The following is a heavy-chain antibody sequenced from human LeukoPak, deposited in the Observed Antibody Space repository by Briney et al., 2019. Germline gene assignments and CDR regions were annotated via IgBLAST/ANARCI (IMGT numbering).Heavy chain of an antibody. V-gene: IGHV3-74*01. CDR3: ARDAGQATPFDY. D-gene: IGHD2-15*01. J-gene: IGHJ4*02. CDR1: GFTVSSYW. CDR2: IRRDGTT. Sequence: GGSLTLSCAASGFTVSSYWIRWVRQAPGKGLVWVSLIRRDGTTSFAASVQGRFTISRDNARNTLYLQMNSLAAEDTAVYYCARDAGQATPFDYWGPGTLVTVSS.